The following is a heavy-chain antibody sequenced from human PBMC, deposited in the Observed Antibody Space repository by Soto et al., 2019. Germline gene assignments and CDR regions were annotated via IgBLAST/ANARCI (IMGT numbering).Heavy chain of an antibody. CDR3: ASTPSFVVVPAAMSRNGAYYYYYMDV. J-gene: IGHJ6*03. Sequence: ASVKVSCKASGYTFTSYAMHWVRQAPGQRLEWMGWINAGNGNTKYSQKFQGRVTITRDTSASTAYMELSSLRSEDTAVYYCASTPSFVVVPAAMSRNGAYYYYYMDVWGKGTTVTVSS. CDR1: GYTFTSYA. V-gene: IGHV1-3*01. CDR2: INAGNGNT. D-gene: IGHD2-2*01.